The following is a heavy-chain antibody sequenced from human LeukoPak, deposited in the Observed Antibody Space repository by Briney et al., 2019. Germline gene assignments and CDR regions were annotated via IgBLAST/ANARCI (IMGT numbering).Heavy chain of an antibody. CDR3: ARSRDGYNPFFDY. V-gene: IGHV4-59*01. CDR1: GGSFSSYS. J-gene: IGHJ4*02. Sequence: PSETLSLTCTVSGGSFSSYSWSWIRQPPGKGLEWIGYIYYSGTTNYNPSLKSRVTISVDTSKNQFSLKLSSVPAADTAVYYCARSRDGYNPFFDYWGQGTLVTVSS. D-gene: IGHD5-24*01. CDR2: IYYSGTT.